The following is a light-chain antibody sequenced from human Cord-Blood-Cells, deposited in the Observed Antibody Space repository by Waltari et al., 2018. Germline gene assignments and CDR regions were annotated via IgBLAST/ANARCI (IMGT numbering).Light chain of an antibody. CDR2: DAS. J-gene: IGKJ4*01. V-gene: IGKV1-33*01. Sequence: DIQMTQSPYSLSASVGDSVTITCQASQDISNYLNWYQQKPGKAPKLLIYDASNLETGVPSRFSGSGSGTDFTFTISSLQPEDIATYYCQQYDNLLLTFGGGTKVEIK. CDR1: QDISNY. CDR3: QQYDNLLLT.